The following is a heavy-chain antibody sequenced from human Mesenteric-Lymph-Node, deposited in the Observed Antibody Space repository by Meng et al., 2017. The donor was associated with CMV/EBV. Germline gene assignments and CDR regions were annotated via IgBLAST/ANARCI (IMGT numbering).Heavy chain of an antibody. CDR3: AKYESYSSALGYYYYYGMDV. CDR1: GFTFSSYG. D-gene: IGHD6-25*01. V-gene: IGHV3-23*01. J-gene: IGHJ6*02. CDR2: IKSGGST. Sequence: GESLKISCAASGFTFSSYGMHWVRQAPGKGLEWVSAIKSGGSTYYTDSVRGRFTISRDNSKNTLYLQMSSLRAEDTAVYYCAKYESYSSALGYYYYYGMDVWGQGTTVTVSS.